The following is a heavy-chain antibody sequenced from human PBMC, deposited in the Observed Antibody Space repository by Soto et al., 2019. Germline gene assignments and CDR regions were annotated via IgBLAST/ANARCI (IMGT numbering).Heavy chain of an antibody. J-gene: IGHJ4*02. CDR1: GYSFTSLD. Sequence: QVQLVQSGAEVREPGASVKVSCKASGYSFTSLDINWVRQTAGQGREWMGWMQPSTGRTGYAQKFQGRVTMTRDTTINTAYMELTTLTSDDTAFYYCARGFSAGVDYWGQGTLVTVSS. D-gene: IGHD1-26*01. V-gene: IGHV1-8*01. CDR3: ARGFSAGVDY. CDR2: MQPSTGRT.